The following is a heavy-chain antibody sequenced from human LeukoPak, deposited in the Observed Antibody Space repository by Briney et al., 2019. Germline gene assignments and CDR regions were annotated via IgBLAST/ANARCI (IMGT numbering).Heavy chain of an antibody. CDR2: IYYSGST. D-gene: IGHD4-23*01. CDR3: ARHYGGNSFDY. CDR1: GGSISSGGYY. Sequence: PSETLSLTCTVSGGSISSGGYYWSWIRQHPGKGLEWIGYIYYSGSTYYNPSLKSRVTISVDTSKNQISLKLSSVTAADTAVYYCARHYGGNSFDYWGQGTLVTVSS. J-gene: IGHJ4*02. V-gene: IGHV4-31*03.